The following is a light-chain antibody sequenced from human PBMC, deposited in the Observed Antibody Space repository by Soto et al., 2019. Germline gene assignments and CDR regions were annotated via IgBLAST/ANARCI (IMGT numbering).Light chain of an antibody. V-gene: IGLV2-11*01. Sequence: QSALTQPRSVSGSPGQSVTISCTGPTSKVGTNTNVSCYHQHPGKAPKLLIYDVTKRPSGVHDRFSGSKSGNTASLTISGLQAEDEADYYCFSDAGYYTLLFGGGTKLTVL. CDR3: FSDAGYYTLL. J-gene: IGLJ2*01. CDR2: DVT. CDR1: TSKVGTNTN.